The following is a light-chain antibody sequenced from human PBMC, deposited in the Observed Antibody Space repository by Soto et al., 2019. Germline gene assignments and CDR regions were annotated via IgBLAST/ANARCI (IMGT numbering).Light chain of an antibody. CDR2: KAS. Sequence: DIQMTESPSTLSGSVGDRVTITCRASQTISSWLAWYQQKPGKAPKLLIYKASTLKSGVPSRFSGSGSGTEFTLTISSLQPDDFATYYCQQVNNYPLTFGGGTKVDIK. V-gene: IGKV1-5*03. CDR1: QTISSW. CDR3: QQVNNYPLT. J-gene: IGKJ4*01.